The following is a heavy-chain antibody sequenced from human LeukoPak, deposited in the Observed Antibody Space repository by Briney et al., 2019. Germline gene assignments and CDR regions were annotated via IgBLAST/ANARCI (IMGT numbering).Heavy chain of an antibody. CDR1: GFTFSSYW. V-gene: IGHV3-7*01. Sequence: GGSLRLSCAASGFTFSSYWMSWVRQAPGKGLEWVANIKQDGSNKYYADSVKGRFTISRDNSKNTLYLQMNSLRAEDTAVYYCAKDIAVSGIYYYYFMDVWGKGTTVTVSS. CDR2: IKQDGSNK. CDR3: AKDIAVSGIYYYYFMDV. D-gene: IGHD6-19*01. J-gene: IGHJ6*03.